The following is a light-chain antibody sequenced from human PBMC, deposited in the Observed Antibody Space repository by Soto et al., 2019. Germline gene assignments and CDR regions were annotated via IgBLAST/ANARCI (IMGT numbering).Light chain of an antibody. CDR2: NTN. V-gene: IGLV8-61*01. J-gene: IGLJ1*01. Sequence: QAVVTQEPSFSVSPGGTVTLTCGLSSDSVSASHFPSWYQQTPGQAPRTLIYNTNTRSSGVPDRFSGSILGNRAALTITGAQADDESDYYCCSYAGTFYVFGTGTKLTVL. CDR3: CSYAGTFYV. CDR1: SDSVSASHF.